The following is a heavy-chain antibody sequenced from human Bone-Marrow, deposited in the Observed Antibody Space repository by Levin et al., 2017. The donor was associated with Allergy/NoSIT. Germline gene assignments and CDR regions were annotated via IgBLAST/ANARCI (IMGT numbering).Heavy chain of an antibody. D-gene: IGHD6-19*01. J-gene: IGHJ3*02. V-gene: IGHV3-53*01. Sequence: GGSLRLSCAASGFSVTRNYVRWVRQAPGKGLEWVSLIYSRGTTNYADSVKGRFTISRDSSKNILYLQMNSLRVEDTAVYYCTRDASPIAVAGGNIWGQGTMVTVSS. CDR2: IYSRGTT. CDR3: TRDASPIAVAGGNI. CDR1: GFSVTRNY.